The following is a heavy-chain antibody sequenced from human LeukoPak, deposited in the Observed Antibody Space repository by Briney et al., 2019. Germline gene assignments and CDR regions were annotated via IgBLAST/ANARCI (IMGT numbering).Heavy chain of an antibody. V-gene: IGHV3-30-3*01. CDR3: ASDRYKTSPDY. Sequence: GGSLRLSCAASGFTFSGIAMHWVRQAPGKGLEWVAVISYDGSTTYYADSVKGRFTISRDNSKNTLYLQMNSLRAEDTALYHCASDRYKTSPDYWGQGTLVTVSS. CDR2: ISYDGSTT. CDR1: GFTFSGIA. D-gene: IGHD1-14*01. J-gene: IGHJ4*02.